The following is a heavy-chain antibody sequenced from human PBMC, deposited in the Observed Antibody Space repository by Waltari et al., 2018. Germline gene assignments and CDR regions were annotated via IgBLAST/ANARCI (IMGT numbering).Heavy chain of an antibody. V-gene: IGHV3-21*01. D-gene: IGHD1-1*01. J-gene: IGHJ3*02. CDR3: ASMYTDAFDI. CDR2: ISSSSSYI. Sequence: EVQLVESGGGLVKPGGSLRLTCAASGSTFSRHRMKWVRQAPGKGLEWVSSISSSSSYIYYADSVKGRFTISRDNAKNSLYLQMNSLRAEDTAVYYCASMYTDAFDIWGQGTMVTVSS. CDR1: GSTFSRHR.